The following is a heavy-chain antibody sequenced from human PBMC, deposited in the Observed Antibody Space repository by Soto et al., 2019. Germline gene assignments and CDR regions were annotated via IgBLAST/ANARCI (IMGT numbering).Heavy chain of an antibody. V-gene: IGHV4-4*02. Sequence: SETLSLTCAVSGGSISSSNWWSWVRQPPGKGLEWIGEIYHSGSTNYNPSLKSRVTISVDKSKNQFSLKLSSVTAADTAVYYCARILGYSDYYYYGMDVWGQGTTVTVSS. CDR2: IYHSGST. CDR3: ARILGYSDYYYYGMDV. CDR1: GGSISSSNW. D-gene: IGHD5-18*01. J-gene: IGHJ6*02.